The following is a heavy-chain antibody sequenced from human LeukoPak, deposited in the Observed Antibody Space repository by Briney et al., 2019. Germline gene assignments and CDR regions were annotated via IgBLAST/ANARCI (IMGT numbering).Heavy chain of an antibody. V-gene: IGHV4-61*08. J-gene: IGHJ6*02. CDR2: IYYSGST. D-gene: IGHD6-6*01. CDR1: GGSISSGGYY. CDR3: ARDLPAWYSSSSWDGMDV. Sequence: SQTLSLTCTVSGGSISSGGYYWSWIRQHPGKGLEWIGYIYYSGSTNYNPSLKSRVTISVDTSKNQFSLKLSSVTAADTAVYYCARDLPAWYSSSSWDGMDVWGQGTTVTVSS.